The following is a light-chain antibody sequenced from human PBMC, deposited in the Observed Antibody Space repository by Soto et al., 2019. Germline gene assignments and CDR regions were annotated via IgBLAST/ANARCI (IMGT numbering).Light chain of an antibody. CDR2: DVT. CDR3: CSYAGSFTFEVV. V-gene: IGLV2-11*01. Sequence: QSVLTQPRSVSGSPGKSVTISCTGTSSDAGGYKYVSWYQQHPGKAPKLMIYDVTKRPSGVPDRFSGSKSGDTASLTISGLQAEDEADYYCCSYAGSFTFEVVFGGGTKLTVL. CDR1: SSDAGGYKY. J-gene: IGLJ2*01.